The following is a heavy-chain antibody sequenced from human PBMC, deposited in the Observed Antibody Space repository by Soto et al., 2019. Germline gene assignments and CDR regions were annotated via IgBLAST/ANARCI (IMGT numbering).Heavy chain of an antibody. Sequence: QLQLQESGPGLVKPSETLSLTCTVSGGSISSSSYYWGWIRQPPGKGLEWIGSFYYSGNTYYNPSLKSRVTISVDTSKNQFSLKLTSVTAADTAVYYCARRITGTQSPWFDPWGQGTLVTVSS. J-gene: IGHJ5*02. D-gene: IGHD1-20*01. CDR1: GGSISSSSYY. CDR3: ARRITGTQSPWFDP. CDR2: FYYSGNT. V-gene: IGHV4-39*01.